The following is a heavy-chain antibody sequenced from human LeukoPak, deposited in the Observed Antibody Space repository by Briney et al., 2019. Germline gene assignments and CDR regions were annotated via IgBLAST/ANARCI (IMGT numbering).Heavy chain of an antibody. J-gene: IGHJ6*02. CDR3: ARVVVSSYYYYGMDV. V-gene: IGHV1-69*04. CDR1: GGTFSSYA. Sequence: SVKVSCKASGGTFSSYAISWVRQAPGQGLEWMGRIIPILGIANYAQKFQGRVTITADKSTSTAYMELSSLRSEDTAVYYCARVVVSSYYYYGMDVWGRGTTVTVSS. CDR2: IIPILGIA. D-gene: IGHD3-22*01.